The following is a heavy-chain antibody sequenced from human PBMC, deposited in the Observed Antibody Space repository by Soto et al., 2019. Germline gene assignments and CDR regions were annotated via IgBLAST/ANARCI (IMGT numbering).Heavy chain of an antibody. CDR3: ASGCIVATHYYYGMDV. J-gene: IGHJ6*02. V-gene: IGHV4-34*01. Sequence: SETLSLTCAVYGGSFRGYYWSWIRQPPGKGLEWIGEINHSGSTNYNPSLKSRVTISVDTSKNQFSLKLSSVTAADTAVYYCASGCIVATHYYYGMDVWGQGTTVTAP. D-gene: IGHD5-12*01. CDR1: GGSFRGYY. CDR2: INHSGST.